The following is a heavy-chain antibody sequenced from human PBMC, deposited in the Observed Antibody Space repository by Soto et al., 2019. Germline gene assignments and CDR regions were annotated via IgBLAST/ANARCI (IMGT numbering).Heavy chain of an antibody. V-gene: IGHV4-31*03. CDR1: GGSISSGGYY. J-gene: IGHJ3*02. CDR2: IYYSGST. CDR3: ARTMIVVVITTGVFVI. Sequence: SETLSLTCTVSGGSISSGGYYWSWIRQHPGKGLEWIGYIYYSGSTYYNPSLKSRVTISVDTSKNQFSLKLSSVTAADTAVYYCARTMIVVVITTGVFVIWGQGTMVTVS. D-gene: IGHD3-22*01.